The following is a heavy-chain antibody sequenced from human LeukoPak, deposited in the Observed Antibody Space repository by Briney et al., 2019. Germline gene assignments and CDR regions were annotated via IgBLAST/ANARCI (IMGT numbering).Heavy chain of an antibody. CDR2: ITSSGSTK. Sequence: GGSLRLSCAASGFTFSTYEMNWVRQAPGKGLEWVSYITSSGSTKYYADSVKGRFTISRDNAKNSLYLQMNSLRAEDTAVYYCARGSRITMIVVVQGWFDPWGQGTLVTVSS. V-gene: IGHV3-48*03. CDR1: GFTFSTYE. CDR3: ARGSRITMIVVVQGWFDP. D-gene: IGHD3-22*01. J-gene: IGHJ5*02.